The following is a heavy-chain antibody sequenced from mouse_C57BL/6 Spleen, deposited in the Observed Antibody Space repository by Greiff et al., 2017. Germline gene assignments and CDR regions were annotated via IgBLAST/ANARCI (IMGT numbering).Heavy chain of an antibody. D-gene: IGHD2-4*01. CDR1: GYTFTSYT. V-gene: IGHV1-4*01. J-gene: IGHJ3*01. CDR3: AISGYDYDWFAY. CDR2: INPSSGYT. Sequence: VKLQQSGADLARPGASVKMSCKASGYTFTSYTMHWVKQRPGQGLEWLGSINPSSGYTKYNQKFKDKATLTADKSSSTAYMQLSSLTSEDSAVYYSAISGYDYDWFAYGGQGTLVTVSA.